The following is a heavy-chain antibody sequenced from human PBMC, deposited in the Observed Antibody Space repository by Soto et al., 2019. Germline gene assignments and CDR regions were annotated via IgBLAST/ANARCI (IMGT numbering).Heavy chain of an antibody. CDR1: GFTFSSYA. D-gene: IGHD3-3*01. CDR2: ISGSGGST. CDR3: EKVMYYDFWSGTSMDV. Sequence: WGSLRLSCAASGFTFSSYAMSWVSQAPGKGLEWVSAISGSGGSTYYADSVKGRFTISRDNSKNTLYLQMNSLRAEDTAVYYCEKVMYYDFWSGTSMDVWGQGTTVTVSS. V-gene: IGHV3-23*01. J-gene: IGHJ6*02.